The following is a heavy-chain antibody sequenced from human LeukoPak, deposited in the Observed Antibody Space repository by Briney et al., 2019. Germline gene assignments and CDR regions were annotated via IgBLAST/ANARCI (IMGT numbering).Heavy chain of an antibody. D-gene: IGHD3-3*01. V-gene: IGHV4-39*01. Sequence: SETLSLTCTVSGDSISSSRYYWVWIRQPPGKGLEWIGTIYQSGSTYYNPALKSRVTISADTSKNQFSLKLSPVTAANTAVYYCARGDFWSGYQPYYFDYWGQGTLVTVSS. CDR3: ARGDFWSGYQPYYFDY. CDR1: GDSISSSRYY. J-gene: IGHJ4*02. CDR2: IYQSGST.